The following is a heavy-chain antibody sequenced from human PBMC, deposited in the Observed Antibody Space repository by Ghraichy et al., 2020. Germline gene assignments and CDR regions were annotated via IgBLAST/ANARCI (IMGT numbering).Heavy chain of an antibody. CDR2: IYYSGST. Sequence: SETLSLTCTVSGGSISSYYWSWIRQPPGKGLEWIGYIYYSGSTNYNPSLKSRVTISVDTSKNQFSLKLSSVTAADTAVYYCALIHYDSSGWPHYFDYWGQGTLVTVSS. CDR3: ALIHYDSSGWPHYFDY. D-gene: IGHD3-22*01. CDR1: GGSISSYY. V-gene: IGHV4-59*08. J-gene: IGHJ4*02.